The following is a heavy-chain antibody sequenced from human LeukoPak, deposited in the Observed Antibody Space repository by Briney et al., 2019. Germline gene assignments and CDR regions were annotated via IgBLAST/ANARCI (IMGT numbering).Heavy chain of an antibody. V-gene: IGHV4-34*01. J-gene: IGHJ4*02. D-gene: IGHD2-15*01. CDR2: INHSGST. CDR3: AGRGYCSGDTCPPGY. Sequence: SETLSLTCAVYGGSFSDYYWSWIRQPPGKGREWIGEINHSGSTNYNPPLKSRVTMPVDTSKSQFSLKLSSVTAADTAVYFCAGRGYCSGDTCPPGYWGQGTLVTVSS. CDR1: GGSFSDYY.